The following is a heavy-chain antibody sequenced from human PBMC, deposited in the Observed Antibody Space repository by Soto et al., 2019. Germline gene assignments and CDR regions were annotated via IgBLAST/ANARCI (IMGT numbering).Heavy chain of an antibody. D-gene: IGHD4-17*01. J-gene: IGHJ3*02. CDR1: GYTFTSHY. V-gene: IGHV1-46*01. CDR3: ARGHGDFEAPNDI. Sequence: ASVKVSCKASGYTFTSHYMHWVRQAPGQGLEWMGIINPSGSYTSFAQKFQGRVTMTSDSSTSTVYMELSSLRSEDTAMYYCARGHGDFEAPNDIWGQGTMVTVSS. CDR2: INPSGSYT.